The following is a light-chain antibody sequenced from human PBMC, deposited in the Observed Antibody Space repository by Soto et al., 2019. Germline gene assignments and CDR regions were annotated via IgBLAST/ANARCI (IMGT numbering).Light chain of an antibody. CDR3: QQRSNWPSYT. J-gene: IGKJ2*01. CDR2: DAS. Sequence: EIVLTQSPATLSLSPGERATLSCRASQSVSSYLAWYQQKPGQGPRLLIYDASNRATGIPARFSGSGSGTDFTLTISSLEPEDFAVYYCQQRSNWPSYTFGQGTKLEIK. V-gene: IGKV3-11*01. CDR1: QSVSSY.